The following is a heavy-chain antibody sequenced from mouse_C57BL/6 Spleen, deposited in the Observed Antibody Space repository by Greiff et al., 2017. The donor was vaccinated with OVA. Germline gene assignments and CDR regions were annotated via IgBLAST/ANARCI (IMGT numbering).Heavy chain of an antibody. CDR1: GFTFTDYY. CDR2: IRNKANGYTT. Sequence: EVKLEESGGGLVQPGGSLSLSCAASGFTFTDYYMSWVRQPPGKALEWLGFIRNKANGYTTEYSASVKGRFTISSDNSQSILYLQMNALRAEDSATYYCARYRLNGYFDVWGTGTTVTVSS. J-gene: IGHJ1*03. D-gene: IGHD2-2*01. CDR3: ARYRLNGYFDV. V-gene: IGHV7-3*01.